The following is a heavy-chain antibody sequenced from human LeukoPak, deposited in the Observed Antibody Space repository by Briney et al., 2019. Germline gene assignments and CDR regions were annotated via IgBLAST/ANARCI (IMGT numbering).Heavy chain of an antibody. CDR3: ARAHIVVVTATFSYYYGMDV. D-gene: IGHD2-21*02. Sequence: SETLSHTCAVYGGSFSGYYWSWIRQPPGKGLKWIGEINHSGSNNYNPSLKSRVTISVDTSKNQFSLKLSSVTAADTAVYYCARAHIVVVTATFSYYYGMDVWGQGTTVNVSS. V-gene: IGHV4-34*01. CDR2: INHSGSN. CDR1: GGSFSGYY. J-gene: IGHJ6*02.